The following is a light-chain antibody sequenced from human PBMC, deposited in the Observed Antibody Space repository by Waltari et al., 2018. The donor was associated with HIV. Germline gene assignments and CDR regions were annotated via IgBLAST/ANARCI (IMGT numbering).Light chain of an antibody. Sequence: IQMTQSPSILSASVGDRLTITCRASQNVDSWLAWYQKRPGRAPKLLIYKASTLEYGVPARFTGSGSGTNFTLTINSLHPDDFATYYCQQYNSDFYTFGQGTRLDLK. CDR1: QNVDSW. J-gene: IGKJ2*01. CDR3: QQYNSDFYT. V-gene: IGKV1-5*03. CDR2: KAS.